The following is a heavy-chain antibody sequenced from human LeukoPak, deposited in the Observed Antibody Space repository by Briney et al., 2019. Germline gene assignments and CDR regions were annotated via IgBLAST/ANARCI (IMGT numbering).Heavy chain of an antibody. V-gene: IGHV4-61*02. CDR1: GASISSGSYY. CDR2: IYTSGST. D-gene: IGHD1-26*01. J-gene: IGHJ4*02. CDR3: ATDSGSSPFDY. Sequence: SETLSLTCTVSGASISSGSYYWSWIRQPAGKGLEWVGRIYTSGSTNYNPSLKSRVTISVDTSKNQFSLKLSTVTAADTAVYYCATDSGSSPFDYWGQGTLVTVSS.